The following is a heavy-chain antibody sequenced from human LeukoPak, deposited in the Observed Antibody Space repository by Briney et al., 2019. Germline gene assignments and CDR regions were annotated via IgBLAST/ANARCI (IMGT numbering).Heavy chain of an antibody. CDR3: ARDRGSSWPLTYSSSYGMDV. D-gene: IGHD6-13*01. CDR1: GFTFSDYY. Sequence: GSLRLSCAASGFTFSDYYMSWIRQAPGKGLEWVAYIRNCGSTIYYADSVKGRFTISRDNAKNSIYLKMNRLRAEDTAVYYCARDRGSSWPLTYSSSYGMDVSGQGTTVTVSS. CDR2: IRNCGSTI. V-gene: IGHV3-11*01. J-gene: IGHJ6*02.